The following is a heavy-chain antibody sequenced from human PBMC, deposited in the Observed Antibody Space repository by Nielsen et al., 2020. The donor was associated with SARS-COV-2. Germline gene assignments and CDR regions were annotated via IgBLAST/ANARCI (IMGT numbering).Heavy chain of an antibody. D-gene: IGHD6-19*01. V-gene: IGHV1-46*01. CDR2: INPSGGST. J-gene: IGHJ4*02. Sequence: WVRQAPGQGLEWMGIINPSGGSTSYAQEFQGRVTMTRDTSTSTVYMELSSLRSEDTAVYYCARDGIAVAGPHYWGQGTLVTVSS. CDR3: ARDGIAVAGPHY.